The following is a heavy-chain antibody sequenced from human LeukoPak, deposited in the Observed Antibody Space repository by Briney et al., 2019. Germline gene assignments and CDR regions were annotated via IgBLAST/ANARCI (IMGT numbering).Heavy chain of an antibody. D-gene: IGHD5-24*01. Sequence: GGSLRLSCAASGFTSSSYWMHWVRQAPGKGLVWVSRINSDGSSTSYADSVKGRFTISRDNAKNTLYLQMNSLRAEDTAMYYCARDGRRGPTNCFDPWGQGTLVTVSS. CDR2: INSDGSST. CDR1: GFTSSSYW. CDR3: ARDGRRGPTNCFDP. V-gene: IGHV3-74*01. J-gene: IGHJ5*02.